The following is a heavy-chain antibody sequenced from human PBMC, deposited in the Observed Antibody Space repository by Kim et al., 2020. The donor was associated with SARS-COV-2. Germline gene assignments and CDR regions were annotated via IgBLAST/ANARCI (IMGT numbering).Heavy chain of an antibody. J-gene: IGHJ3*02. D-gene: IGHD1-20*01. Sequence: VGSLRLSCAASGFTFSDYYMNWIRQAPGKGLEWVSSLSETSTYIRYADSVKGRFTISRDNAKTSLYLQMNSLRAEDTAVYYCAKEIVTGSGAAFDIWGQGTMVTVSS. CDR1: GFTFSDYY. CDR3: AKEIVTGSGAAFDI. V-gene: IGHV3-11*05. CDR2: LSETSTYI.